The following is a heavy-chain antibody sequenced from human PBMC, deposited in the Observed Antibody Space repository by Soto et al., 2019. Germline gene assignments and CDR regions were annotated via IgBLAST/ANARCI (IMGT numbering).Heavy chain of an antibody. Sequence: GGSLEIGCAASGLAVSSYFMHWVRQAPGKGLEWVAAMSFDGNSKYFADSVKGRFKISRDTSKNTWSLEMVSLGVEDSALYHCTRGRSMIANDDFEYWGQGTQVTVSS. J-gene: IGHJ4*02. CDR2: MSFDGNSK. D-gene: IGHD2-21*01. V-gene: IGHV3-30-3*01. CDR1: GLAVSSYF. CDR3: TRGRSMIANDDFEY.